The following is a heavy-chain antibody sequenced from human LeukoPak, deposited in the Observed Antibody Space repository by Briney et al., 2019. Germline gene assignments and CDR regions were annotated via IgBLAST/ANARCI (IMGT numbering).Heavy chain of an antibody. D-gene: IGHD2-8*01. Sequence: PAASVKVSCKAPGYTFTSYYMHWVRQAPGQGLEWMGIINPSGGSATFAQKFQGRVTITRDTSADTAYMEPSSLRSEDTAVYYCARLKYCTNGVCYAGFDYWGQGTLVTVSS. J-gene: IGHJ4*02. CDR3: ARLKYCTNGVCYAGFDY. CDR1: GYTFTSYY. CDR2: INPSGGSA. V-gene: IGHV1-46*01.